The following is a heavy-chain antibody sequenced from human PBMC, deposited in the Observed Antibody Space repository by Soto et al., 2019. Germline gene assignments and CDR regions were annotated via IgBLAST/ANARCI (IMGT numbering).Heavy chain of an antibody. J-gene: IGHJ6*02. Sequence: PGGSLRLSCAASGFTFSSYEMNWVRQAPGKGLEWVSYISSSGSTIYYADSVKGRFTISRDNAKNSLYLQMNSLRAEDTAVYYCARDPPTYYYYGMDVWGQGTTVTVSS. V-gene: IGHV3-48*03. CDR1: GFTFSSYE. CDR3: ARDPPTYYYYGMDV. CDR2: ISSSGSTI.